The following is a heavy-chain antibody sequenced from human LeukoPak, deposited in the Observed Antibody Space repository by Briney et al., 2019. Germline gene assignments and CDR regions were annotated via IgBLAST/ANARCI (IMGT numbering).Heavy chain of an antibody. CDR2: IIPIFGTA. J-gene: IGHJ6*02. CDR3: GSPVVPAAIYYYYGMDV. V-gene: IGHV1-69*13. D-gene: IGHD2-2*01. CDR1: GGTFSSYA. Sequence: SVKVSCKASGGTFSSYAISWVRQAPGQGLEWMGGIIPIFGTANYAQKFQGRVTITADESTSTAYMELSSLRSEDTAVYYCGSPVVPAAIYYYYGMDVWGQGTTVTVSS.